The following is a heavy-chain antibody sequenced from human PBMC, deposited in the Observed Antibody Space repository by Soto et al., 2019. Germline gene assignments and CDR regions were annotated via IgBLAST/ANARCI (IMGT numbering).Heavy chain of an antibody. V-gene: IGHV2-70*04. Sequence: SGPTLVNPTQTLTLTCTFSGFSLSTSGMRVSWIRQPPGKALEWLARIDWDDDKFYSTSLKTRLTISKDTSKNQVVLTMTNMDPVDTATYYYARIVNSPPFMDVWGQGTTVTVSS. CDR1: GFSLSTSGMR. J-gene: IGHJ6*02. D-gene: IGHD6-13*01. CDR2: IDWDDDK. CDR3: ARIVNSPPFMDV.